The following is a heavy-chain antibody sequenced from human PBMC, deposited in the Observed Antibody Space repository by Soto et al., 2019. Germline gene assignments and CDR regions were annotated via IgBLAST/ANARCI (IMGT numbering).Heavy chain of an antibody. CDR1: GFTFSSYW. D-gene: IGHD1-26*01. J-gene: IGHJ4*02. CDR3: ARLVSAAANDY. CDR2: IKQDETEK. Sequence: EVQLVESGGGLVQPGGSLRLSCAASGFTFSSYWMSWVRQAPGKGLEWVANIKQDETEKYYVDSVKGRFTISRDNAKNSLYLKMNSLRAEDTAVYYCARLVSAAANDYWGQGTLVTVSS. V-gene: IGHV3-7*04.